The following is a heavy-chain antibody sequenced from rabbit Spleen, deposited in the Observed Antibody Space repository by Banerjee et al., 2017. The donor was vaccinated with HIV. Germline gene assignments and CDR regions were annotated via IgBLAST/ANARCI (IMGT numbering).Heavy chain of an antibody. J-gene: IGHJ4*01. CDR1: GFSFSSGYD. CDR3: AGGDGSSGWGLKL. D-gene: IGHD4-1*01. Sequence: QSLEESGGDLVRPGASLTVTCTASGFSFSSGYDMCWVRQAPGKGLEWIACIYSAGSGSSRYASWVNGRFSISRSTSLNTVTLQVTSLTVADTATYFCAGGDGSSGWGLKLWGPGTLVTVS. CDR2: IYSAGSGSS. V-gene: IGHV1S40*01.